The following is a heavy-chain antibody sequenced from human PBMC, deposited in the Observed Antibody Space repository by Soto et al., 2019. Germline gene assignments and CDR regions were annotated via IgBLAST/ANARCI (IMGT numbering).Heavy chain of an antibody. J-gene: IGHJ5*02. CDR3: ARDRAYGDYSNWFDP. CDR2: ITPIFGTA. D-gene: IGHD4-17*01. Sequence: QVQLVQSGAEVKKPGSSVKVSCKASGGTFSSYAISWVRQAPGQGLEWMGGITPIFGTANYAQKFQGRVTITADESTSTAYMELSSLRSEDTAVYYCARDRAYGDYSNWFDPWGQGTLVTVSS. CDR1: GGTFSSYA. V-gene: IGHV1-69*12.